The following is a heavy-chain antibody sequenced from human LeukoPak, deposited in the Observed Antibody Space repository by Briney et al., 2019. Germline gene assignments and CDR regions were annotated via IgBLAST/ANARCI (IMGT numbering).Heavy chain of an antibody. D-gene: IGHD2-15*01. Sequence: GASVKVSCKASGYTFTSYDINWVRQATGQGLEWMGWMNPNSGNTGYAQKFQGRVTMIRNTSISTAYMELSSLRSEDTAVYYCARVEGYCSGGSCYRRPPGDYWGQGTLVTVSS. CDR3: ARVEGYCSGGSCYRRPPGDY. V-gene: IGHV1-8*01. J-gene: IGHJ4*02. CDR1: GYTFTSYD. CDR2: MNPNSGNT.